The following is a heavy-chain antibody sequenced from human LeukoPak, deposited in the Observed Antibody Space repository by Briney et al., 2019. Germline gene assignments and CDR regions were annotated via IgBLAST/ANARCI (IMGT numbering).Heavy chain of an antibody. D-gene: IGHD5-18*01. CDR3: ARDHVDTAMVRKYYFDY. J-gene: IGHJ4*02. V-gene: IGHV3-23*01. CDR2: ISGSGGST. CDR1: GFTFSSYG. Sequence: GGSLRLSCAASGFTFSSYGMSWVRQAPGKGLEWVSAISGSGGSTYYADSVKGRFTISRDNSKNALYLQMNSLRAEDTAVYYCARDHVDTAMVRKYYFDYWGQGTLVTVSS.